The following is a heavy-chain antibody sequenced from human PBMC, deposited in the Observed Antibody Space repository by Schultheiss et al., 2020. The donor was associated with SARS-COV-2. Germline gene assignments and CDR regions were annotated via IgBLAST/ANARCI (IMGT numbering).Heavy chain of an antibody. CDR3: ARDMGGYSYGFSYYYYGMDV. J-gene: IGHJ6*02. CDR1: GFTFSSYE. CDR2: ISSSGSTI. D-gene: IGHD5-18*01. V-gene: IGHV3-48*03. Sequence: GGSLRLSCAASGFTFSSYEMNWVRQAPGKGLEWVSYISSSGSTIYYADSVKGRFTISRDNAKNSLYLQMNSLRAEDTAVYYCARDMGGYSYGFSYYYYGMDVWGQGTTVTVSS.